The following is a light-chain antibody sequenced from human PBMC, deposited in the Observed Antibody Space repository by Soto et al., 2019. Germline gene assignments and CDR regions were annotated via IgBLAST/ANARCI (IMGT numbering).Light chain of an antibody. CDR3: QQYYSTPRT. CDR1: QIVLYSSNNKNY. Sequence: DIVMTQSPDSLAVSPGERATINCKSSQIVLYSSNNKNYLAWYQQKPGQPPKLLIYWASTRESGVPDRFSGSGSGTDFTLTISSLQAEDVAVYYCQQYYSTPRTVGQGTKVDIK. CDR2: WAS. J-gene: IGKJ1*01. V-gene: IGKV4-1*01.